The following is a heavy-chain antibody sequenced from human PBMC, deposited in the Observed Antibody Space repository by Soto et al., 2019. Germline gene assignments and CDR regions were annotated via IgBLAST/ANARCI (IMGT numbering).Heavy chain of an antibody. Sequence: SVKVSCKASGFTFTSSAIQWVRQARGQRLEWIGWIVVGSGNTNYAQKFQERVTISVDTSKNQFSLKLSSVTAADTAVYYCARGSTVTTKGWFDPWGQGTLVTVSS. J-gene: IGHJ5*02. D-gene: IGHD4-17*01. CDR3: ARGSTVTTKGWFDP. CDR1: GFTFTSSA. V-gene: IGHV1-58*02. CDR2: IVVGSGNT.